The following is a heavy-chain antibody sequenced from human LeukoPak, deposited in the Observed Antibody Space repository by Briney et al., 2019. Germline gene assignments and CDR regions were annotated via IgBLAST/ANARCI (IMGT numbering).Heavy chain of an antibody. V-gene: IGHV3-9*01. Sequence: GGSLRLSCETSGFDFGDHAMPWVRQAPGKGLEWISRFHWDSSSMTYADSVRGRFTISRDNAKNSLSLQMNSLRVEDTAFYYCARDMSYDSSGANFDFWGQGTLVTVSS. CDR2: FHWDSSSM. D-gene: IGHD3-22*01. CDR3: ARDMSYDSSGANFDF. CDR1: GFDFGDHA. J-gene: IGHJ4*02.